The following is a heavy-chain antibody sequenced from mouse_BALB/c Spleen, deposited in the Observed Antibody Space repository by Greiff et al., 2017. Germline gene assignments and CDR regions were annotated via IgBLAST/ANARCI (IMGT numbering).Heavy chain of an antibody. V-gene: IGHV2-2*02. Sequence: VQRVESGPGLVQPSQSLSITCTVSGFSLTSYCVHWVRQSPGKGLEWLGVIWSGGSTDYNAAFISRLSISKDNSKSQVFFKMNSLQANDTAIYYCATSMITVFDDWGQGTTLTVAS. J-gene: IGHJ2*01. D-gene: IGHD2-4*01. CDR1: GFSLTSYC. CDR2: IWSGGST. CDR3: ATSMITVFDD.